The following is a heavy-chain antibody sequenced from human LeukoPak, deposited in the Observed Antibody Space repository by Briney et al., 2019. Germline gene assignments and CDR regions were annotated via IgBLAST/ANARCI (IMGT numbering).Heavy chain of an antibody. V-gene: IGHV4-59*01. CDR3: ARISPEYYREYYYDSSGYFFDY. D-gene: IGHD3-22*01. CDR2: IYYSGST. CDR1: GGCISSYY. J-gene: IGHJ4*02. Sequence: SETLSLTCTVSGGCISSYYWSWIRQPPGKGLEWIGYIYYSGSTNYNPSLKSRVTISVDTSKNQFSLKLSSVTAADTAVYYCARISPEYYREYYYDSSGYFFDYWGQGTLVAVSS.